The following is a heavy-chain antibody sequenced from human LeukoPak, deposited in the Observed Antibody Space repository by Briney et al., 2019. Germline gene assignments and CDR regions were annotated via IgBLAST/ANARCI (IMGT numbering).Heavy chain of an antibody. CDR3: ARSSTVTYYYYYMDV. CDR1: GGSISSSSYY. CDR2: IYYSGST. Sequence: SETLSLTCTVSGGSISSSSYYWGWIRQPPGKGLEWIGSIYYSGSTYYNPSLKSRVTISVDTSKNQFSLKLSSVTAADTAVYYCARSSTVTYYYYYMDVWGKGTTVTVSS. J-gene: IGHJ6*03. V-gene: IGHV4-39*01. D-gene: IGHD4-11*01.